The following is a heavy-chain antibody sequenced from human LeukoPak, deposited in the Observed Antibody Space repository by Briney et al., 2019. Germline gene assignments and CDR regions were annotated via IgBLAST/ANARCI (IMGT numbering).Heavy chain of an antibody. Sequence: ASVKVSCKASGYTFTSYAISWVRQAPGQGLEWMGRIIPILGIANYAQKFQGRVTITADKSTSTAYMELSSLRSEDTAVYYCAREVSGDYVWGSYRPPLYYFDYWGQGTLVTVSS. CDR2: IIPILGIA. CDR1: GYTFTSYA. J-gene: IGHJ4*02. V-gene: IGHV1-69*04. D-gene: IGHD3-16*02. CDR3: AREVSGDYVWGSYRPPLYYFDY.